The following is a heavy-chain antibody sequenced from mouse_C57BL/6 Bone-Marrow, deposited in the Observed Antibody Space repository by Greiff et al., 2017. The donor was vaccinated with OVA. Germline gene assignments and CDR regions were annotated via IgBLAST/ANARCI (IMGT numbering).Heavy chain of an antibody. V-gene: IGHV1-54*01. Sequence: VKLMESGAELVRPGTSVKVSCKASGYAFTNYLIEWVKQRPGQGLEWIGVINPGSGGTNYNEKFKGKATLTADKSSSTAYMQLSSLTSEDSAVYFCARLDSNYPYYYAMDYWGQGTSVTVSS. D-gene: IGHD2-5*01. CDR2: INPGSGGT. CDR1: GYAFTNYL. CDR3: ARLDSNYPYYYAMDY. J-gene: IGHJ4*01.